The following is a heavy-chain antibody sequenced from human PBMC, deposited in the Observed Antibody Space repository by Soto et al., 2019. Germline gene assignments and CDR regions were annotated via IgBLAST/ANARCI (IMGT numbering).Heavy chain of an antibody. Sequence: QVQLVQSGAEVKKPGASVKVSCKASGYTFTSYDISWVRQAPGQGLEWMGWISVYNGNTSYRQNLQVRVTMTTDTSASTAYMELRSLRSDDTAVYYCARDLDSYGYFDYWGQGTLVTVSS. D-gene: IGHD5-18*01. J-gene: IGHJ4*02. CDR1: GYTFTSYD. CDR2: ISVYNGNT. CDR3: ARDLDSYGYFDY. V-gene: IGHV1-18*01.